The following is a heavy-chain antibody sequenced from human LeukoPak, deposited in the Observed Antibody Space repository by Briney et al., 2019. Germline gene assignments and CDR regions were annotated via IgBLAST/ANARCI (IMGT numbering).Heavy chain of an antibody. Sequence: SETLSLTCTVSSFSFTTDYYWGWIRQPPGKGLEWIGSVFRTGGTYYNPSLRNRVSISLDMSKNQFSLSLHSVTAADTAVYYCSGGRAGTIVDFWGRGTLVTVSS. CDR3: SGGRAGTIVDF. V-gene: IGHV4-38-2*02. CDR1: SFSFTTDYY. J-gene: IGHJ4*02. CDR2: VFRTGGT. D-gene: IGHD3-3*01.